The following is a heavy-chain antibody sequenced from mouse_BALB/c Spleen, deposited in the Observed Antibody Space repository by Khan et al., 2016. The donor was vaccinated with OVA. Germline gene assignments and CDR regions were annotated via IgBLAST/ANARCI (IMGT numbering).Heavy chain of an antibody. CDR3: ARAGWDVFAY. Sequence: QVQLQQSGPELVKPGASVKMSCKASGYTFTDYVMNWVKQRIGQGLEWIGQIYPGSDSTYYNEKFKGKATLTADRSSSTAYMQLSSLTSEDSAVYFCARAGWDVFAYWGQGTLVTVSA. J-gene: IGHJ3*01. CDR1: GYTFTDYV. D-gene: IGHD4-1*01. CDR2: IYPGSDST. V-gene: IGHV1-77*01.